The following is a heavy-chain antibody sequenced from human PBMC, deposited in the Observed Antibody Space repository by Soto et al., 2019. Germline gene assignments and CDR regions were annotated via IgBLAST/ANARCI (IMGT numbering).Heavy chain of an antibody. CDR3: ARGQWGAFDL. CDR1: GFTFSYYW. J-gene: IGHJ3*01. CDR2: IHSDGSST. Sequence: DVQLVESGGGSVQPGGSLSLSCAATGFTFSYYWMHWVRQAPGKGLVWVSRIHSDGSSTTDADSVKGRFTISRDNAKNTLYLQMNSLRAEDTAEYYCARGQWGAFDLWGQGTMVTVAS. D-gene: IGHD1-26*01. V-gene: IGHV3-74*01.